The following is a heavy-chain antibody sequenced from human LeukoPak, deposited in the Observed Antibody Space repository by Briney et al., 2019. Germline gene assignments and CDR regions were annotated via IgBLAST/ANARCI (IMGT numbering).Heavy chain of an antibody. J-gene: IGHJ4*02. Sequence: GGSLRLSCAASGYSIENYWMHWVRQAPGKGLVWVSQINSDGSRTTYADSVKGRFTISRDDAKNTVYLQMVTLGADDTAVYYCARDKGYSSDCWGQGALVTVSS. V-gene: IGHV3-74*01. CDR3: ARDKGYSSDC. CDR1: GYSIENYW. D-gene: IGHD2-15*01. CDR2: INSDGSRT.